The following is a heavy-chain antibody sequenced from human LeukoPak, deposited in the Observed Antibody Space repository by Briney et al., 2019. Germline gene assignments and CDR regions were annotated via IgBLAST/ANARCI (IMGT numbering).Heavy chain of an antibody. V-gene: IGHV3-30*18. J-gene: IGHJ6*04. D-gene: IGHD3-9*01. CDR1: GFTFSSYG. CDR3: AKDSVGYYDILTGYYKDYYYYGMDV. CDR2: ISYDGSNK. Sequence: GGSLRLSCAASGFTFSSYGMHWVRQAPGKGLEWVAVISYDGSNKYYADSVKGRFTISRDNSKNTLYLQMNSLRAEDTAVYYCAKDSVGYYDILTGYYKDYYYYGMDVWGKGATVTVSS.